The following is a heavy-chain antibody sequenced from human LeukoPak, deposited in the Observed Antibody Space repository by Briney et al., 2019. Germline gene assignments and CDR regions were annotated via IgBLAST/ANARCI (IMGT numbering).Heavy chain of an antibody. V-gene: IGHV1-2*02. CDR3: ARGLNSIKLWFAATHVRGSWFDP. Sequence: ASVKVSCKASGYTFTGYYMHWVRQAPGQGLEWMGWINPNSGGTNYAQKFQGRVTMTRDTSISTAYMELSRLRSDDTAVYYCARGLNSIKLWFAATHVRGSWFDPWGQGTLVTVSS. CDR1: GYTFTGYY. D-gene: IGHD5-18*01. CDR2: INPNSGGT. J-gene: IGHJ5*02.